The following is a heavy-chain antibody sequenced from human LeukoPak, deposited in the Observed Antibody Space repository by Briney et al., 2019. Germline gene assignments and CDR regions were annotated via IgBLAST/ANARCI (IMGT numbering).Heavy chain of an antibody. D-gene: IGHD2-21*01. Sequence: GGSLRLSCAASGLTVSSNDMSWVRQAPGKGLQWVSVIYSGGSIYYADSVKGRFTISRDNSKNTLYLQMNSLRAEDTAVYYCTRHRVISTRDFEYWGQGTLVTVSS. J-gene: IGHJ4*02. CDR3: TRHRVISTRDFEY. CDR2: IYSGGSI. V-gene: IGHV3-53*01. CDR1: GLTVSSND.